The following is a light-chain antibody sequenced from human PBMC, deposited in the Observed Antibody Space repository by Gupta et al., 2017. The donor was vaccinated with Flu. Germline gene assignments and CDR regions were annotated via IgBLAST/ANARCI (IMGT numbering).Light chain of an antibody. CDR2: EGS. Sequence: QSALTQPASVSGSPGQSITISCTGTSSDVGSYNLVSWYQQHPSKAPKLMIYEGSKRPSGVSNRFSGSKSGNTASLTISGLQDEDEADYYCCSYAGSIPYVFGTGTKVTVL. CDR3: CSYAGSIPYV. V-gene: IGLV2-23*01. J-gene: IGLJ1*01. CDR1: SSDVGSYNL.